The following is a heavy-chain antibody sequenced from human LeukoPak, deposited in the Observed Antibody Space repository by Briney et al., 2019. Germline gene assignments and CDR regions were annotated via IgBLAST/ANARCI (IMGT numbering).Heavy chain of an antibody. CDR3: ARDLAVVVVAAKLHYYYYGMDV. D-gene: IGHD2-15*01. J-gene: IGHJ6*02. V-gene: IGHV3-30-3*01. Sequence: PGRSLRLSCAASGFTFSSYAMHWVRQAPGKGLEWVAVISYDGSNKYYADSVKGRFTISRDNSKNTLYLQMNSLRAGDTAVYYCARDLAVVVVAAKLHYYYYGMDVWGQGTTVTVSS. CDR2: ISYDGSNK. CDR1: GFTFSSYA.